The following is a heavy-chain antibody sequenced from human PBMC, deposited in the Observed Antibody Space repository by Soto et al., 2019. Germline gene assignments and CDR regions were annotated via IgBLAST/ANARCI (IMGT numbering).Heavy chain of an antibody. J-gene: IGHJ5*01. CDR2: IYVSGNT. V-gene: IGHV4-4*07. CDR1: GVSISSSY. CDR3: ARDKGVGAATNWFDS. Sequence: QVQLQESGPGLVKASETLSLTCTVSGVSISSSYWSWIRQPAGKGLEWIGRIYVSGNTNYNPSLKSRVTMSIDTSKNQCSLNLRSVTAADTAVYYCARDKGVGAATNWFDSWGQGNLVTVSS. D-gene: IGHD1-26*01.